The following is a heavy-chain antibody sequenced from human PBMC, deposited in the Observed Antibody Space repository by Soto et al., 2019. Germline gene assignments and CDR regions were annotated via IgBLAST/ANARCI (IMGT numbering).Heavy chain of an antibody. V-gene: IGHV4-59*12. J-gene: IGHJ6*02. CDR1: GGSITGFY. Sequence: PSETLSLTCTVSGGSITGFYWSWIRQFPGKGLEWIGYIYNTGSTNYNPSLKSRVTMSVDTSKNQFSLKLSSVTAVDTAVYYCARINPGVGYYYAMDVWGQGTTVTVSS. D-gene: IGHD3-10*01. CDR3: ARINPGVGYYYAMDV. CDR2: IYNTGST.